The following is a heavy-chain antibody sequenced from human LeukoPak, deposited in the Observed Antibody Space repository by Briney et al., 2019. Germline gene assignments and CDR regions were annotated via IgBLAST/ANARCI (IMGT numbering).Heavy chain of an antibody. V-gene: IGHV3-66*02. CDR1: GFNVSSNY. J-gene: IGHJ6*03. CDR3: ASPYYDFWSGYSGHYYYYMDV. CDR2: LYSWGIT. Sequence: TGGSLRLSCAGSGFNVSSNYMSWVRQAPGKGLELDAVLYSWGITYYVDSVNARLTLSRNNPNNQQYLQMNGLSADHTALYYCASPYYDFWSGYSGHYYYYMDVWGKGTPVTVSS. D-gene: IGHD3-3*01.